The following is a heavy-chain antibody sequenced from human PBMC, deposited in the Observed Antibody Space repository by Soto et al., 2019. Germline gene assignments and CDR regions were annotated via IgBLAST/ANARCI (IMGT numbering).Heavy chain of an antibody. CDR2: IYYSGST. CDR1: GGSISSYY. D-gene: IGHD3-16*01. Sequence: SETLSLTCTVSGGSISSYYWSWIRQPPGKGLEWIGYIYYSGSTNYNPSLKSRVTISVDTSKNQFSLKLSSVTAADTAVYYCARGGVWPPDAFDIWGQGTMVTVSS. J-gene: IGHJ3*02. CDR3: ARGGVWPPDAFDI. V-gene: IGHV4-59*08.